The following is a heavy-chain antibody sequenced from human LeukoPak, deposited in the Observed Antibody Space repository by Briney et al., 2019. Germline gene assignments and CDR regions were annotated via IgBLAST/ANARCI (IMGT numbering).Heavy chain of an antibody. D-gene: IGHD3-10*01. J-gene: IGHJ4*02. CDR2: IYYSGST. Sequence: SETLSLTCSVSGGSISSSSYYWSWIRQSPGKGLEWIGYIYYSGSTNYNPSLKSRVTISVDTSKNQFSLKLSSVTAADTAVYYCARGGYYCSEIYYWGQGTLVTVSS. CDR3: ARGGYYCSEIYY. V-gene: IGHV4-61*01. CDR1: GGSISSSSYY.